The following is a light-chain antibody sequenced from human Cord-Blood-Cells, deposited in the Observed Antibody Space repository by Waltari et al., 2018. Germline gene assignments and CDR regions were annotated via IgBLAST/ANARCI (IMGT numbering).Light chain of an antibody. CDR1: SSDVGSYNV. CDR2: VGS. J-gene: IGLJ3*02. Sequence: QSALTQPASVSGSPGPSITFSCTGSSSDVGSYNVVSWYQQRPGKAPKLMIYVGSKRPSGVSNRFSGSKSGNTASLTISGLQAEDEADYYCCSYAGSSTLVFGGGTKLTVL. V-gene: IGLV2-23*01. CDR3: CSYAGSSTLV.